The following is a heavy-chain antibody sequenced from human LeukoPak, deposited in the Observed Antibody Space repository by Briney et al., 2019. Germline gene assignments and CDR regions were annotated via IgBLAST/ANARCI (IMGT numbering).Heavy chain of an antibody. CDR3: ARGDWWDYFDY. V-gene: IGHV3-53*04. CDR2: IYSGGST. CDR1: GFTVSSNY. D-gene: IGHD2-15*01. Sequence: GGSLRLSCAASGFTVSSNYMSWVPQAPEKGLEWVSVIYSGGSTYYADSVKGRFTISRHNSKNTLYLQMNSLRAEDTAVYYCARGDWWDYFDYWGQGTLVTVSS. J-gene: IGHJ4*02.